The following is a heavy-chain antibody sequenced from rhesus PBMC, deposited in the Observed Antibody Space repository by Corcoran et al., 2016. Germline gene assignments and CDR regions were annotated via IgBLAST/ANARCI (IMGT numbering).Heavy chain of an antibody. Sequence: QVQLQDSGPGLVQPSETLSLTCAVSGGSISDSCYWSWIRHPPGQGLEWIGYLDGSGGSTYYNPSLKSRVTISTDTAKNQFSLKLSSVTAADTAVYYCARHFIAAPFDYWGQGVLVTVSS. D-gene: IGHD6-13*01. CDR1: GGSISDSCY. CDR2: LDGSGGST. J-gene: IGHJ4*01. V-gene: IGHV4-106*01. CDR3: ARHFIAAPFDY.